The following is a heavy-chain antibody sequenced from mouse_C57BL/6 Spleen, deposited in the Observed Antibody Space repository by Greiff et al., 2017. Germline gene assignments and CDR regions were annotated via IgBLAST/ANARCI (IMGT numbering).Heavy chain of an antibody. CDR1: GYTFTSYW. D-gene: IGHD3-2*02. CDR3: AAPLDSSGYVAY. J-gene: IGHJ3*01. Sequence: QVQLQQPGAELVKPGASVKLSCKASGYTFTSYWMHWVKQRPGQGLEWIGMIHPNSGSTNYNEKFKSKATLTVDKSSSTAYMQLSSLTSEDSAVYYCAAPLDSSGYVAYWGQGTLVTVSA. V-gene: IGHV1-64*01. CDR2: IHPNSGST.